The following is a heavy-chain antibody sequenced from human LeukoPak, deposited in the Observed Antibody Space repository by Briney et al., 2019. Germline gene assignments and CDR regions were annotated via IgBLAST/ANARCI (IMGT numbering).Heavy chain of an antibody. D-gene: IGHD6-19*01. CDR3: ARGHVIAVAAVDY. J-gene: IGHJ4*02. CDR1: GYTFTSYD. CDR2: MNPNSGNT. Sequence: ASVNVSCKASGYTFTSYDINWVRQATGQGLEWMGWMNPNSGNTGYAQKFQGRVTMTRNTSISTAYMELSSLRSEDTAVYYCARGHVIAVAAVDYWGQGTLVTVSS. V-gene: IGHV1-8*01.